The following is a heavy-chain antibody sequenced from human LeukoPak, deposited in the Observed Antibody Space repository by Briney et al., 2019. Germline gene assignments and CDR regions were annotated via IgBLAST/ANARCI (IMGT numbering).Heavy chain of an antibody. CDR2: ISYDGSNK. CDR3: AKDLQEYYYHYGMDV. CDR1: GFTFSSYG. J-gene: IGHJ6*02. V-gene: IGHV3-30*18. Sequence: PGGSLRLSCAASGFTFSSYGMHWVRQAPGKGLEWVAVISYDGSNKYYADSVKGRFTISRDNSKNTLYLQMNSLRAEDTAVYYCAKDLQEYYYHYGMDVWGQGTTVTVSS.